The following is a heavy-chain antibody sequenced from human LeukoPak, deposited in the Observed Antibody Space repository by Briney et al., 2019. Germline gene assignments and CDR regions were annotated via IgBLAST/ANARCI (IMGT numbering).Heavy chain of an antibody. CDR1: GFTFGDYA. J-gene: IGHJ4*02. Sequence: GGSLRLSCTASGFTFGDYAMSWVRQAPGKGLEWVGFIRSKAYGGTTEYAASVKGRFTISRDDSKNTLYLQMNSLKTEDTAVYYCTTVEWEPRDFDYRGQGILVTVSS. V-gene: IGHV3-49*04. CDR2: IRSKAYGGTT. CDR3: TTVEWEPRDFDY. D-gene: IGHD1-26*01.